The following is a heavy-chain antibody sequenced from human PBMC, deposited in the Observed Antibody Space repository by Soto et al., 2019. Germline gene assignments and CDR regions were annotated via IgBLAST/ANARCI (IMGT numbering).Heavy chain of an antibody. CDR1: GFTFSSYA. D-gene: IGHD6-19*01. CDR3: ARDPSTAVAGNYYYYGMDV. J-gene: IGHJ6*02. Sequence: ESGGGVVQPGRSLRLSCAASGFTFSSYAMHWVRQAPGKGLEWVAVISYDGSNKYYADSVKGRFTISRDNSKNTLYLQMNSLRAEDTAVYYCARDPSTAVAGNYYYYGMDVWGQGTTVTVSS. V-gene: IGHV3-30-3*01. CDR2: ISYDGSNK.